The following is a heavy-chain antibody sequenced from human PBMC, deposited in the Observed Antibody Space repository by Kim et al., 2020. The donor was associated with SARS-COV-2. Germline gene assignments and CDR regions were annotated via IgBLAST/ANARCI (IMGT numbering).Heavy chain of an antibody. V-gene: IGHV3-23*01. CDR2: ISGCGGST. CDR1: GFTFGSYA. Sequence: GGSLRLSCAASGFTFGSYAMSWVRKAPGKGLAWVSAISGCGGSTYYADSVKGRFTISRDNSKNKLYLQMNSLRAEDTAVYYCAKDMGGYSYGYYLHLVGIWQQLAETDDYWGQGTLVTVSS. D-gene: IGHD5-18*01. CDR3: AKDMGGYSYGYYLHLVGIWQQLAETDDY. J-gene: IGHJ4*02.